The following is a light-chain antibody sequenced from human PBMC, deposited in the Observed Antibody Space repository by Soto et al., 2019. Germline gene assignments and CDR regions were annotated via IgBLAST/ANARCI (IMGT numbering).Light chain of an antibody. CDR1: QSVSSN. CDR2: GAS. J-gene: IGKJ1*01. CDR3: QQYTFWPQT. Sequence: ERVMTPSPATPSLFSREKTTLPLRASQSVSSNLAWYQQKPGQSPRLLIYGASTRATAIPARFSGSGSGTEFTLTISSLQSEDFAVYYCQQYTFWPQTFGQGTKVDIK. V-gene: IGKV3-15*01.